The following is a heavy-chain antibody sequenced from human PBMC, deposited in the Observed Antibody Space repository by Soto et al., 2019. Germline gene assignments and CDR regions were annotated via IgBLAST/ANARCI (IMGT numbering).Heavy chain of an antibody. CDR3: ARELLHGDYVFDY. CDR1: GFTFSSYW. Sequence: EVQLVESGGGLVQPGGSLRLSCAASGFTFSSYWMSWFRQAPGKGLEWVANIKQDGSEKYYVDSVKGRFTISRENAKNSLYLQMNSLRADDTAVYYCARELLHGDYVFDYWGQGTLVTVSS. CDR2: IKQDGSEK. D-gene: IGHD4-17*01. V-gene: IGHV3-7*01. J-gene: IGHJ4*02.